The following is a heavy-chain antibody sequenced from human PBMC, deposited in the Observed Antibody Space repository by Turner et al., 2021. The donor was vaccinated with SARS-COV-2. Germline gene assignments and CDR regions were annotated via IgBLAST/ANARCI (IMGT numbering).Heavy chain of an antibody. Sequence: EVQLVESGVVFALIGGFLRLSCSASGFTFSSYAMHSVSQAPGKRLESFSAISSNGGSTDYANSLKCRFTITRDDSKNTLYFQTSSLNSEDTTVYYCVNVSYWGQGTLVTVSS. J-gene: IGHJ4*02. CDR3: VNVSY. V-gene: IGHV3-64D*08. CDR2: ISSNGGST. CDR1: GFTFSSYA.